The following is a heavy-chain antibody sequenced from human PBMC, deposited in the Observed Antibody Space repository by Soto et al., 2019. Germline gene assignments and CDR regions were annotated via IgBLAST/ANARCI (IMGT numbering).Heavy chain of an antibody. J-gene: IGHJ4*02. CDR3: ARDPGSGLYAL. V-gene: IGHV4-59*01. D-gene: IGHD3-10*01. CDR1: GGTLDSSS. CDR2: IYYSGST. Sequence: PQETLPHPCSVSGGTLDSSSRCWIRQPPGKGLEWIGYIYYSGSTNYNPSLKSRVTISVDTSKNQFSLKLSSVTAADTAVYYCARDPGSGLYALCGQGTLVTGSA.